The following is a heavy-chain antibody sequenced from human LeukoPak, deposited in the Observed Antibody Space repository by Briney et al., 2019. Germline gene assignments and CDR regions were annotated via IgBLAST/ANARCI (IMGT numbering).Heavy chain of an antibody. CDR3: AKPYSSRQYYFDY. CDR1: GFTVSSNY. V-gene: IGHV3-30*02. Sequence: GGSLRLSCAASGFTVSSNYMSWVRQAPGKGLEWVAFIRYDGSNKYYADSVKGRFTISRDNSKNTLYLQMNSLRAEDTAVYYCAKPYSSRQYYFDYWGQGTLVTVSS. J-gene: IGHJ4*02. D-gene: IGHD6-13*01. CDR2: IRYDGSNK.